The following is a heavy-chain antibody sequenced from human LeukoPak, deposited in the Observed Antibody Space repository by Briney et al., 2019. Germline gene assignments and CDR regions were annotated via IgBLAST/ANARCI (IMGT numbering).Heavy chain of an antibody. J-gene: IGHJ5*02. D-gene: IGHD3-22*01. CDR2: IIPIFGTA. Sequence: ASVKVSCKASGGTFSSYAISWVRQAPGQGLEWMGGIIPIFGTANYAQKFQGKVTITADKSTSTAYMELSSLRSEDTAVYYCARKVPNDSSGYYYRGQFDPWGQGTLVTVSS. CDR3: ARKVPNDSSGYYYRGQFDP. CDR1: GGTFSSYA. V-gene: IGHV1-69*06.